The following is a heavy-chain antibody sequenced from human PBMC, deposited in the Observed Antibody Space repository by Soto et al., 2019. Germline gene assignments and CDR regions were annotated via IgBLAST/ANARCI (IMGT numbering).Heavy chain of an antibody. CDR1: GFTFSNAY. CDR3: SHAPGRRGYYGMDV. J-gene: IGHJ6*02. V-gene: IGHV3-15*07. D-gene: IGHD3-10*01. CDR2: IKTKADGGTT. Sequence: SLRLSCAASGFTFSNAYMNWVRQAPGKGLEWVGRIKTKADGGTTDYAAPVKGRFIISRDDSKDTLYVQMNSLQTEDTGVYYCSHAPGRRGYYGMDVWGQGTTVTVS.